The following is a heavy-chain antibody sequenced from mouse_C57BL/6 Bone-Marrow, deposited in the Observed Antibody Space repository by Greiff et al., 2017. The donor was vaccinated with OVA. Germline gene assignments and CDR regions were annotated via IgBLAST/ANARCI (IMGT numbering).Heavy chain of an antibody. CDR2: ISSGSSTI. CDR1: GFTFSDYG. CDR3: ARINYWYFDV. V-gene: IGHV5-17*01. Sequence: EVKLVESGGGLVKPGGSLKLSCAASGFTFSDYGMHWVRQAPEKGLEWVAYISSGSSTIYYADTVKGRFTISRDNDKNTLFLQMTSLRSEDTAMYYCARINYWYFDVWGTGTTVTVSS. J-gene: IGHJ1*03.